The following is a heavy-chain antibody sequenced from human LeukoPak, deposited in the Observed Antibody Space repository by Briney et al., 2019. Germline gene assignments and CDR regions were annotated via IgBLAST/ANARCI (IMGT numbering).Heavy chain of an antibody. CDR2: ISSSSSYI. D-gene: IGHD3-3*01. CDR1: GFTFSSYS. Sequence: GGSLRLSCAASGFTFSSYSMNWVRQAPGKGLEWVSSISSSSSYIYYADSVKGRFTISRDNAKNSLYLQMDSLRAEGTAVYYCARDRAWNYFDSWGQGTLVTVSS. V-gene: IGHV3-21*01. J-gene: IGHJ4*02. CDR3: ARDRAWNYFDS.